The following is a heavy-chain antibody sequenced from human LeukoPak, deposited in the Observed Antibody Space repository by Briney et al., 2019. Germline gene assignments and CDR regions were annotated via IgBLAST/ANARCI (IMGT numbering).Heavy chain of an antibody. CDR3: ARDKIVGATHLDY. J-gene: IGHJ4*02. CDR1: RFTFSSYS. V-gene: IGHV3-7*01. Sequence: GGSLRLSCAASRFTFSSYSMNWVRQAPGKGLEWVANIKQDGSEKYYVDSVKGRFTISRDNAKNSLYLQMNSLRAEDTAVYYCARDKIVGATHLDYWGQGTLVTVSS. CDR2: IKQDGSEK. D-gene: IGHD1-26*01.